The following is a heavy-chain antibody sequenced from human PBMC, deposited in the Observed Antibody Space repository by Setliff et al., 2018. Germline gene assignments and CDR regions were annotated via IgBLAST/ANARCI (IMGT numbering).Heavy chain of an antibody. Sequence: LRLSCAASGFTFSRYWMSWVRQAPGKGLEWVALISYDDTKKYFADSVKGRFTISRDSSRNTLYLQMSSLRPEDTALYYCARSTETFSGEDFYFFYYMDVWGKGTTVTVSS. CDR1: GFTFSRYW. J-gene: IGHJ6*03. V-gene: IGHV3-30*03. D-gene: IGHD4-4*01. CDR3: ARSTETFSGEDFYFFYYMDV. CDR2: ISYDDTKK.